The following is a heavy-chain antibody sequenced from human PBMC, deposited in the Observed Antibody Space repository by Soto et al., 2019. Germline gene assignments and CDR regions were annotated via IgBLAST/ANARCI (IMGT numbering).Heavy chain of an antibody. CDR1: GYSISSGYY. Sequence: NPSETLSLTCAVSGYSISSGYYWGWIRQPPGKGLEWIGSIYHSGSTYYNPSLKSRVTISVDTSKNQFSLKLSSVTAADTAVYYCARDSSIAASGDYWGQGTLVTVSS. CDR3: ARDSSIAASGDY. CDR2: IYHSGST. J-gene: IGHJ4*02. V-gene: IGHV4-38-2*02. D-gene: IGHD6-6*01.